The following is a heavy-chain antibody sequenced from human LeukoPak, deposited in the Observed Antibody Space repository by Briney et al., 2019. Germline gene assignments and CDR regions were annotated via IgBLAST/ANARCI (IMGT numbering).Heavy chain of an antibody. CDR2: ISNNGGYT. CDR3: AKQLGYCSDGSCYFPY. J-gene: IGHJ4*02. CDR1: GFTFSSSA. V-gene: IGHV3-23*01. Sequence: GGSLRLSCAASGFTFSSSAMSWVRQAPGKRLEWVSAISNNGGYTYYADSVQGRFTISRDNSMSTLCLQMNSLRAEDTAVYYCAKQLGYCSDGSCYFPYWGQGTLVTVSS. D-gene: IGHD2-15*01.